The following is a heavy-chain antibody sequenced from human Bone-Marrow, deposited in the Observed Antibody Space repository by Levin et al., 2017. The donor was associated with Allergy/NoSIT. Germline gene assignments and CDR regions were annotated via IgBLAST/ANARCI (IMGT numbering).Heavy chain of an antibody. J-gene: IGHJ4*02. CDR2: TWYDGSKK. D-gene: IGHD3-16*01. CDR3: ARDSESRHTFFDY. CDR1: GFTFSRYG. Sequence: GGSLRLSCAASGFTFSRYGMHWVRQAPGKGLEWVAATWYDGSKKEYADSVKGRITISRDNSKNMLYLEVNNLRGEDTAIYYCARDSESRHTFFDYWGQGTLVIVSS. V-gene: IGHV3-33*01.